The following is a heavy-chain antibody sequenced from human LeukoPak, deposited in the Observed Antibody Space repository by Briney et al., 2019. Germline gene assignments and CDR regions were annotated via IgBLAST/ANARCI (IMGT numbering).Heavy chain of an antibody. J-gene: IGHJ5*02. Sequence: SETLSLTCTVSGGSISSYYWSWIRQPAGKGLELIGRIYTSGSTNYNPSLKSRVTMSVDTSKNQFSLKLSSVTAADTAVYYCARDGSSSWYGWFDPWGQGTLVTVSS. CDR2: IYTSGST. V-gene: IGHV4-4*07. D-gene: IGHD6-13*01. CDR3: ARDGSSSWYGWFDP. CDR1: GGSISSYY.